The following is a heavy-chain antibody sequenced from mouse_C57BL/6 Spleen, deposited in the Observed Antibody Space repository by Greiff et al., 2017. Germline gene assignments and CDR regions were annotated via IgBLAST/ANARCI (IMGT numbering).Heavy chain of an antibody. CDR3: TRDDYDGGYYAMAY. Sequence: EVMLVESGEGLVKPGGSLKLSCAASGFTSSSYAMSWVRQTPEKRLEWVAYISSGGDYIYYADTVKGRFTISRDNARNTLYLQMSSLKSEDTAMYYCTRDDYDGGYYAMAYWGQGTSVTVSS. CDR2: ISSGGDYI. V-gene: IGHV5-9-1*02. CDR1: GFTSSSYA. D-gene: IGHD2-4*01. J-gene: IGHJ4*01.